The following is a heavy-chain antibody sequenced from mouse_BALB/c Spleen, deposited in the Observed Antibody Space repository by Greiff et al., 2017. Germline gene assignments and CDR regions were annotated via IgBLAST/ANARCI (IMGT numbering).Heavy chain of an antibody. J-gene: IGHJ1*01. CDR2: ISDGGSYT. V-gene: IGHV5-4*02. Sequence: EVKLVESGGGLVKPGGSLKLSCAASGFTFSDYYMYWVRQTPEKRLEWVATISDGGSYTYYPDSVKGRFTISRDNAKNNLYLQMSSLKSEDTAMYYCARDRFITTVPHWYFDVWGAGTTVTVSS. CDR3: ARDRFITTVPHWYFDV. D-gene: IGHD1-1*01. CDR1: GFTFSDYY.